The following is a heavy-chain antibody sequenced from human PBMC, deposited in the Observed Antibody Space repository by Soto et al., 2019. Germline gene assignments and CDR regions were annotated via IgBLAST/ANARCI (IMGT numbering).Heavy chain of an antibody. D-gene: IGHD6-19*01. CDR1: GFSLSTRGVG. V-gene: IGHV2-5*02. CDR2: IYWDDDK. Sequence: QITLKESGPTLVKPTQTLTLTCTFSGFSLSTRGVGVGWIRQPPGKALEWLALIYWDDDKRYSPSLKSRLTITKDTSKNQVVFIMTNMDPVDTATYYCARDSSGWYGFDYWGQGTLVAVSS. J-gene: IGHJ4*02. CDR3: ARDSSGWYGFDY.